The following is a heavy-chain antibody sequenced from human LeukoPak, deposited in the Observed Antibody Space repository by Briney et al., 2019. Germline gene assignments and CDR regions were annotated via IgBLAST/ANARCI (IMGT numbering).Heavy chain of an antibody. CDR3: ARALGYCSGGSCYKGGYYYYGMDV. D-gene: IGHD2-15*01. CDR1: GGSISSGGYY. J-gene: IGHJ6*04. CDR2: IYYSGST. Sequence: SETLSLTCTVSGGSISSGGYYWSWISQHPGKGLEWIGYIYYSGSTYYNPSLKSRVTISVDTSKNQFSLKLSSVTAADTAVYYYARALGYCSGGSCYKGGYYYYGMDVWGKGTTVTVSS. V-gene: IGHV4-31*03.